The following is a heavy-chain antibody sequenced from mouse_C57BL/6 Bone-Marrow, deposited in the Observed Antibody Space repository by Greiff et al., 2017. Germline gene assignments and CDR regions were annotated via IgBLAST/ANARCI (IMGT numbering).Heavy chain of an antibody. CDR2: IDPSDSYT. Sequence: QVQLQQPGAELVRPGTSVKLSCKASGYTFTSYWMHWVKQRPGQGLEWIGVIDPSDSYTNYNQKFKGKATLTVDTSSSTAYMQLSSLTSEDAAVYYCASFNWDVEYWGQGTTRTVSS. D-gene: IGHD4-1*02. J-gene: IGHJ2*01. CDR3: ASFNWDVEY. CDR1: GYTFTSYW. V-gene: IGHV1-59*01.